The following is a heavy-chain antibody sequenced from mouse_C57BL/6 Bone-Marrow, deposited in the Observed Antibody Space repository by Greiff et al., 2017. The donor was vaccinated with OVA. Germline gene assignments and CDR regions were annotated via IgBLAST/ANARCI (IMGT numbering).Heavy chain of an antibody. D-gene: IGHD1-1*01. J-gene: IGHJ3*01. CDR2: ISSGGSYT. Sequence: EVQLVESGRDLVKPGGSLKLSCAASGFTFSSYGMSWVRQTPDKRLEWVATISSGGSYTYYPDSVKGRFTISRDNAKNTLYLQMSSLKSEDTAMYYCARFTTVVGPQFAYWGQGTLVTVSA. CDR3: ARFTTVVGPQFAY. V-gene: IGHV5-6*01. CDR1: GFTFSSYG.